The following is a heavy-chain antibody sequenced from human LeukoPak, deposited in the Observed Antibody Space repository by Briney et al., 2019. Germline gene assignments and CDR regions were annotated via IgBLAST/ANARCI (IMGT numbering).Heavy chain of an antibody. J-gene: IGHJ4*02. V-gene: IGHV1-8*01. Sequence: ASVKVSCKASGYTFTSYDINWVRQATGQGLEWMGWMNPNSGNTGYAQKFQGRVTMTRNTSISTAYMELSSLRSEDTAVYYCARGRVLPRWFGGIGVGYWGQGTLVTVSS. CDR1: GYTFTSYD. CDR2: MNPNSGNT. CDR3: ARGRVLPRWFGGIGVGY. D-gene: IGHD3-10*01.